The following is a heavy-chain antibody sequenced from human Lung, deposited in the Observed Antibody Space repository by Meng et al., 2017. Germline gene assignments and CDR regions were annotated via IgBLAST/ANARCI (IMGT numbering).Heavy chain of an antibody. D-gene: IGHD1-1*01. CDR1: GGIFTRYA. CDR2: YIPFLGIA. V-gene: IGHV1-69*10. J-gene: IGHJ6*02. CDR3: ASGTVATSGPQFYYYSVDV. Sequence: SVKVSCKASGGIFTRYAFSWVRQAPGQGLEWMGGYIPFLGIANYAQKFQGRVTITADTATATAYMELSNLRSEDTAFYYCASGTVATSGPQFYYYSVDVWGQGTTVTVSS.